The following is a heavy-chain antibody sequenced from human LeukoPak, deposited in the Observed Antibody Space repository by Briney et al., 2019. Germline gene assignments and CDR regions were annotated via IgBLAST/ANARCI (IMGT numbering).Heavy chain of an antibody. Sequence: GGSLRLSCAASGFTFSSYPMSWFRQAPGKGREWVSAISGGGGSTYYADSVKGRFTISRDNSKNTLYLQMNSLRAEDTAVYYCAKACTLVRGALPSGDFDYWGQGTLVTVSS. CDR3: AKACTLVRGALPSGDFDY. J-gene: IGHJ4*02. D-gene: IGHD3-10*01. CDR1: GFTFSSYP. CDR2: ISGGGGST. V-gene: IGHV3-23*01.